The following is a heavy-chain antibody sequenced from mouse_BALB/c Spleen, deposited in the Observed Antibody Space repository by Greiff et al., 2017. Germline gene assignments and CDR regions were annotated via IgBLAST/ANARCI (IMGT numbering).Heavy chain of an antibody. Sequence: EVKLVESGGGLVQPGGSRKLSCAASGFTFSDYGMAWVRQAPGKGPEWVAFISNLAYSIYYADTVTGRFTISRENAKNTLYLEMSSLRSEDTAMYYCASLVTERGFAYWGQGTLVTVSA. V-gene: IGHV5-15*02. CDR3: ASLVTERGFAY. D-gene: IGHD2-10*02. CDR1: GFTFSDYG. CDR2: ISNLAYSI. J-gene: IGHJ3*01.